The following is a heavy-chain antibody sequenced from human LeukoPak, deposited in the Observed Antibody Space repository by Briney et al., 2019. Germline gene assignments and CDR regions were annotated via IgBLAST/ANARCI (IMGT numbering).Heavy chain of an antibody. CDR1: GFTFSTDW. CDR2: IKSKTDGGTT. CDR3: AKDLHESVGNWFDP. V-gene: IGHV3-15*01. D-gene: IGHD4-23*01. Sequence: GGSLRLSCAASGFTFSTDWMHWVRQAPGKGLEWVGRIKSKTDGGTTDYAAPVKGRFTISRDDSKNTLYLQMNSLKTEDTAVYYCAKDLHESVGNWFDPWGQGTLVTVSS. J-gene: IGHJ5*02.